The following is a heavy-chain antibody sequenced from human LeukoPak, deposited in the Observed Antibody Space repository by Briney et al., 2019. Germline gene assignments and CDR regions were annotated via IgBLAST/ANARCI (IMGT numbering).Heavy chain of an antibody. J-gene: IGHJ3*02. D-gene: IGHD2-2*01. V-gene: IGHV1-69*02. Sequence: SVKVSCKASGGTFSSYTISWVRQAPGQGLEWMGRIIPILGEPDYAQKFQGRVTITADESTSTAYMELSSLRSEDTAVYYCARPRYCSSTSCPDAFDIWGQGTMVTVSS. CDR1: GGTFSSYT. CDR3: ARPRYCSSTSCPDAFDI. CDR2: IIPILGEP.